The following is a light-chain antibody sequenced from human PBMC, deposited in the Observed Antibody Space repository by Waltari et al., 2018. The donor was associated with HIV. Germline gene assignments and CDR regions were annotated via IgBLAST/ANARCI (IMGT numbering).Light chain of an antibody. J-gene: IGLJ1*01. Sequence: QSVLTQPPSVSEAPRQRVTISCSGSSSNIGNKDVNWYQQVPGKAPKLLIYYDDLLSSGVSDRFSGSKSGTSASLAIRGLQSEDEAEYYCAAWDDYLNGYVFGSGTKVTVL. CDR2: YDD. V-gene: IGLV1-36*01. CDR3: AAWDDYLNGYV. CDR1: SSNIGNKD.